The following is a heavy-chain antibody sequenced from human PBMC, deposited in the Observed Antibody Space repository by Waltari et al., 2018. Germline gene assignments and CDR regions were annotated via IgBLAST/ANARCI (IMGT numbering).Heavy chain of an antibody. Sequence: EVQLVESGGALIQPGGSLRLSCAASGFPGRSHYMNWVRQAPGKGLGWVSVSYTGGSTYYADSVKGRFAISRDTSKNTLSLQMDSLRAEDTAVYYCARGGTIGATHLDFWGQGTLVTVSS. CDR2: SYTGGST. D-gene: IGHD1-26*01. J-gene: IGHJ4*02. V-gene: IGHV3-53*01. CDR1: GFPGRSHY. CDR3: ARGGTIGATHLDF.